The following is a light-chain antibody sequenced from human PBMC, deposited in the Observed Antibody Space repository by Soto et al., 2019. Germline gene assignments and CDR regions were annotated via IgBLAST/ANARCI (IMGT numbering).Light chain of an antibody. CDR2: DVN. Sequence: QSALNQPPSASGSPGQSVAISCTGTASDIGGYTFVSWYQQHPGKAPKLLIYDVNKRPSGVPDRFSGSKSGNTASLTVSGLQAEDEADYYCSAHGGTNPYVFGTGTKVTVL. V-gene: IGLV2-8*01. CDR3: SAHGGTNPYV. J-gene: IGLJ1*01. CDR1: ASDIGGYTF.